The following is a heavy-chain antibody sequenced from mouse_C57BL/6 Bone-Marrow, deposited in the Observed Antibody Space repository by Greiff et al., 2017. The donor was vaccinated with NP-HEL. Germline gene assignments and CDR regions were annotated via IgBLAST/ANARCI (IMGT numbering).Heavy chain of an antibody. V-gene: IGHV1-81*01. Sequence: VQLQQSGAELARPGASVKLSCKASGYTFTSYGISWVKQRTGQGLEWIGEIYPRSGNTYYNEKFKGKATLTADKSSSTAYMELRSLTSEDSAVYFCARSHYYGSIYYFDYWGQGTTLTVSS. CDR2: IYPRSGNT. D-gene: IGHD1-1*01. CDR1: GYTFTSYG. CDR3: ARSHYYGSIYYFDY. J-gene: IGHJ2*01.